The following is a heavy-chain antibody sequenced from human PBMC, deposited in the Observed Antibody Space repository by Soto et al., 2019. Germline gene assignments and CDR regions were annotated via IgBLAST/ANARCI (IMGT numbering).Heavy chain of an antibody. D-gene: IGHD4-4*01. CDR3: ASGPLTLTVTTLYYYYGMDV. V-gene: IGHV1-69*06. Sequence: QVQLVQSGAEVKKPGSSVKVSCKASGGTFSSYAISWVRQAPGQGLEWMGGIIPIFGTANYAQKFQGRVTITADKSTSTAYMELSSLRSEDTAVYSCASGPLTLTVTTLYYYYGMDVCGQGTTVTVSS. CDR1: GGTFSSYA. J-gene: IGHJ6*02. CDR2: IIPIFGTA.